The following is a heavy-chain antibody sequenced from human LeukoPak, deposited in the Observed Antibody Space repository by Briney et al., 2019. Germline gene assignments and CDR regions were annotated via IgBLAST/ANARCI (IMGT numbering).Heavy chain of an antibody. V-gene: IGHV4-34*01. CDR3: ARQIDGYSYGYYYYYGMDV. D-gene: IGHD5-18*01. CDR1: GGSFSGYY. J-gene: IGHJ6*02. CDR2: INHSGST. Sequence: SETLSLTCAVYGGSFSGYYWSWLRQPPGKGLEWIGEINHSGSTNYNPSLKSRVTISVDTSKNQFSLKLSSVTAADTAVYYCARQIDGYSYGYYYYYGMDVWGQGTTVTVSS.